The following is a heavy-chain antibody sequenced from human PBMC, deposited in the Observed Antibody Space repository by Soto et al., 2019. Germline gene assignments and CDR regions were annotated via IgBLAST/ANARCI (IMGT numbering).Heavy chain of an antibody. V-gene: IGHV1-46*01. Sequence: ASVKVSCKASGYTFTSYYMHWVRQAPGQGLEWMGIINPSGGSTSYAQKFQGRVTMTRDTSTSTVYMELSSLRSEDTVVYYCAREGGLLRYFDWSPGGFDPWGQGTLVTVSS. J-gene: IGHJ5*02. D-gene: IGHD3-9*01. CDR2: INPSGGST. CDR3: AREGGLLRYFDWSPGGFDP. CDR1: GYTFTSYY.